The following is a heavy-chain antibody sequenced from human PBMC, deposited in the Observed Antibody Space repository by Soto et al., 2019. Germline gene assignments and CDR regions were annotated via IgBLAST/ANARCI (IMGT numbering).Heavy chain of an antibody. Sequence: PGGSLRLSCAASGFTFSSYAMHWVRQAPGKGLEWVAVISYDGSNKYYADSVKGRFTISRDNSKNTLYLQMNRLRAEDTAVYYCAKGGGYGSGTYSYYYYYMDVWGKGTTVTVSS. CDR1: GFTFSSYA. D-gene: IGHD3-10*01. J-gene: IGHJ6*03. CDR2: ISYDGSNK. V-gene: IGHV3-30-3*01. CDR3: AKGGGYGSGTYSYYYYYMDV.